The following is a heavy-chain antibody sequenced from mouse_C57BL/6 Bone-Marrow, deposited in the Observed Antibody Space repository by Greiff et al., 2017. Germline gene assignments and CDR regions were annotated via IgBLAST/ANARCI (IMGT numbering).Heavy chain of an antibody. CDR3: ARADYYGSDALDY. D-gene: IGHD1-1*01. J-gene: IGHJ4*01. CDR1: GYTFTGYW. Sequence: QVQLKESGAELMKPGASVKLSCKATGYTFTGYWIEWVKQRPGHGLEWIGEILPGSGSTNYNEKFKGKATFTADTSSNTAYMHLSSLTPKASAIYYCARADYYGSDALDYWGQGTSVTVSS. V-gene: IGHV1-9*01. CDR2: ILPGSGST.